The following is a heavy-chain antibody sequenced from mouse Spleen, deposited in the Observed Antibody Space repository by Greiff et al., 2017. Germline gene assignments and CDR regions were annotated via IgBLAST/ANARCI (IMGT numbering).Heavy chain of an antibody. V-gene: IGHV1-52*01. CDR2: IDPSDSET. D-gene: IGHD2-12*01. CDR1: GYTFTSYW. Sequence: QVQLQQPGAELVRPGSSVKLSCKASGYTFTSYWMHWVKQRPIQGLEWIGNIDPSDSETHYNQKFKDKATLTVDKSSSTVYMQLSSLTAEDSEVYYCARAYDGNYYAMDYWGQGTSVTVSS. CDR3: ARAYDGNYYAMDY. J-gene: IGHJ4*01.